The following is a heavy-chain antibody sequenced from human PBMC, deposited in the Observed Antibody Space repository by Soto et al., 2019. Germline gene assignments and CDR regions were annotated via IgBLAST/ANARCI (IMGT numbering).Heavy chain of an antibody. V-gene: IGHV4-31*03. CDR3: ARHDYGGIYWYFDL. CDR1: GGSISSGGYY. J-gene: IGHJ2*01. CDR2: IYYSGST. D-gene: IGHD4-17*01. Sequence: QVQLQESGPGLVKPSQTLSLTCTVSGGSISSGGYYWSWIRQHPAKGLEWIGYIYYSGSTYYNPSLKSRVTISVDTSKNQFSLKLSSVTAADTAVYYCARHDYGGIYWYFDLWGRGTLVTVSS.